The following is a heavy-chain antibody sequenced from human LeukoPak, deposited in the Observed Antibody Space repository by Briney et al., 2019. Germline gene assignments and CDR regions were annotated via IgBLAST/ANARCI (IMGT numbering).Heavy chain of an antibody. V-gene: IGHV3-30*02. CDR1: GFTFSNYA. CDR3: AKGYDSSGFYLDY. CDR2: MRSDGSTK. D-gene: IGHD3-22*01. J-gene: IGHJ4*02. Sequence: GGSLRLSCAASGFTFSNYAMHWVRQAPGKGLEWVAYMRSDGSTKYYADPVKGRFTISRDNSKNTLYVQMNSLRAEDTAVYYCAKGYDSSGFYLDYWGQGTLVTVSS.